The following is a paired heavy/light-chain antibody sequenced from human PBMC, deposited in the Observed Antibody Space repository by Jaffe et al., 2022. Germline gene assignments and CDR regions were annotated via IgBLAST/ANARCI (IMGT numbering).Light chain of an antibody. CDR3: QAWDSSTIYYV. CDR1: KLGEKY. J-gene: IGLJ1*01. CDR2: QDT. V-gene: IGLV3-1*01. Sequence: SYELTQPPSVSVSPGQTASITCSGEKLGEKYTSWYRQKPGQSPVLLIYQDTKRPSGIPERFFGSNSGNTATLTISGTQAMDEADYYCQAWDSSTIYYVFGPGTRVTVL.
Heavy chain of an antibody. D-gene: IGHD7-27*01. CDR2: ISSTSSSI. V-gene: IGHV3-48*01. Sequence: EVQLVESGGGLVRPGGSLRLSCAASGFNFKTYIMNWVRQAPGKGLEWVSYISSTSSSIHYADSVKGRFTVSRDNANNSLSLQLNSLRAEDTALYYCARGDTGGSFKIWGQGTLVTVSS. CDR1: GFNFKTYI. J-gene: IGHJ4*02. CDR3: ARGDTGGSFKI.